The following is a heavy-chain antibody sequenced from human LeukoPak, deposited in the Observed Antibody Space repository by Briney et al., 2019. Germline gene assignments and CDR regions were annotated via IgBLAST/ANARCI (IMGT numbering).Heavy chain of an antibody. J-gene: IGHJ4*02. CDR3: ARVRGYSRDF. D-gene: IGHD5-12*01. V-gene: IGHV3-21*01. CDR1: GFTLSSYT. Sequence: PGGSLTLSCAASGFTLSSYTMNWVRQAPGKGLEWVSSITGDSAHIFYADSVQGRFIISTDDATKSLYLQMSGLTAEDTAVYYCARVRGYSRDFWGQGTLVTVSS. CDR2: ITGDSAHI.